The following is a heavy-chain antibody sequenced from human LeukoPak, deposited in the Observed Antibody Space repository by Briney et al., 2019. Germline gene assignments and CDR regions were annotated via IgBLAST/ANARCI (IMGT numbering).Heavy chain of an antibody. Sequence: GGSLRLSCADSGITFSNYWMSWVRQAPGKGLEWLATIKQDGSEKYYVDSVKGRLTISRDNAKNSLYLQMNSLRAEDTAVYYCARDLRWQQFDYWGQGTLVTVSS. J-gene: IGHJ4*02. CDR3: ARDLRWQQFDY. CDR2: IKQDGSEK. D-gene: IGHD5-24*01. V-gene: IGHV3-7*04. CDR1: GITFSNYW.